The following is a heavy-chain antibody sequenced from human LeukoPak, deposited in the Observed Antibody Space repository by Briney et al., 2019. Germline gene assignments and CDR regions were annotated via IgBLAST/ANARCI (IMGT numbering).Heavy chain of an antibody. CDR1: GGSFSGYY. CDR3: ATLMRGHCSSTSCPPYSYYYVMDV. J-gene: IGHJ6*02. D-gene: IGHD2-2*01. Sequence: SETLSLTCAVYGGSFSGYYWSWIRQPPGKGLEWIGEINHSGSTNYNPSLKSRVTISVDTSKNQFSLKLSSVTAADTAVYYCATLMRGHCSSTSCPPYSYYYVMDVCLHATSLTVSS. V-gene: IGHV4-34*01. CDR2: INHSGST.